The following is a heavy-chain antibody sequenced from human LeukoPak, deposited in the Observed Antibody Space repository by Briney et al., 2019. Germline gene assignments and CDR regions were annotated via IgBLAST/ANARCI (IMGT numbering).Heavy chain of an antibody. CDR2: IIPNSGGT. CDR1: GYTFTGYY. D-gene: IGHD2-15*01. CDR3: ARERYCSGGSCRGAFDI. Sequence: ASVKVSCKASGYTFTGYYMHWVRQAPGQGLEWMGRIIPNSGGTNYAQKFQGRVTMTRDTSISTAYMELSRLRSDDTAVYYCARERYCSGGSCRGAFDIWGQGTMVTVSS. J-gene: IGHJ3*02. V-gene: IGHV1-2*06.